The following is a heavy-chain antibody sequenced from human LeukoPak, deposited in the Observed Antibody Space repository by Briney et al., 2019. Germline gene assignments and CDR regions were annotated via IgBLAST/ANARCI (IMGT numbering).Heavy chain of an antibody. Sequence: PSGTLSLTCAVSGGSISSNNWWGWVRQPPGEGLEGIVEIYHSGSPNYNPSLKSRVTISVDKSRNHFSLNLSSVTAADTAVYYCARVNINNWHSCDYWGQGTLVTVSS. D-gene: IGHD1-1*01. V-gene: IGHV4-4*02. CDR3: ARVNINNWHSCDY. CDR1: GGSISSNNW. CDR2: IYHSGSP. J-gene: IGHJ4*02.